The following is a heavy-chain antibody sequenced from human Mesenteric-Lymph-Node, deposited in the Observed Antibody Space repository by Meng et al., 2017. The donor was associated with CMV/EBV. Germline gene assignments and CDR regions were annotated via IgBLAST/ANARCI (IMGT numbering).Heavy chain of an antibody. CDR1: EFTFSDYN. V-gene: IGHV3-23*01. J-gene: IGHJ4*02. CDR3: AAKLHGDYAFEY. D-gene: IGHD4-17*01. Sequence: GESLKISCAASEFTFSDYNMNWVRQAPGKGLEWVSVIGSGGTAYHGDSVKGRFTISRDNSKKTVYLQMNSLGAEDTAVYYCAAKLHGDYAFEYWGQGSLVTVSS. CDR2: IGSGGTA.